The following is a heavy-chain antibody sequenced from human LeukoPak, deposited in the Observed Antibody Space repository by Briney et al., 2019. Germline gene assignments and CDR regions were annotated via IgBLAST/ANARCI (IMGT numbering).Heavy chain of an antibody. J-gene: IGHJ4*02. CDR1: GFTFSSYS. CDR3: AGVVPAAQAEDY. Sequence: PGGSLRLSCAASGFTFSSYSMNWVRQAPGKGLEWVSSISSSSSYIYYADSVKGRFTISRDNAKNSLYLQMNSLRAEDTAVYYCAGVVPAAQAEDYWGQGTLVTVSS. D-gene: IGHD2-2*01. CDR2: ISSSSSYI. V-gene: IGHV3-21*01.